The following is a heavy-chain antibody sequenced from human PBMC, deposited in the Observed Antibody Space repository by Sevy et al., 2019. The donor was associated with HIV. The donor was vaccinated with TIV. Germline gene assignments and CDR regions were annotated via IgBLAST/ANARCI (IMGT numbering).Heavy chain of an antibody. J-gene: IGHJ6*02. CDR3: ARPEGLQLNYAMDV. V-gene: IGHV4-39*01. CDR2: SYYTGST. Sequence: SETLSLTCTVSGGSISSSSYYWNWIRQPPGKGLEGIGSSYYTGSTYYKPSLKSRVTISKDTSKNQFSLKLTSVTAADTAVYYCARPEGLQLNYAMDVWGQGTTVTVSS. CDR1: GGSISSSSYY. D-gene: IGHD3-3*01.